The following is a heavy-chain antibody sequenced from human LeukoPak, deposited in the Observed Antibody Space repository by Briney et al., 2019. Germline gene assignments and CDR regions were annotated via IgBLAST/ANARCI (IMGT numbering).Heavy chain of an antibody. J-gene: IGHJ5*02. CDR1: GGSISSSRSY. CDR3: AREEDESIAALRP. CDR2: IYYSGST. Sequence: SETLSLTCSVSGGSISSSRSYWGWIRQTPGKGLEWVGSIYYSGSTYYNPSLKSRVTISVDTSKNQFSLKLSSVTAADTAVYYCAREEDESIAALRPWGQGTLVTVSS. V-gene: IGHV4-39*07. D-gene: IGHD6-6*01.